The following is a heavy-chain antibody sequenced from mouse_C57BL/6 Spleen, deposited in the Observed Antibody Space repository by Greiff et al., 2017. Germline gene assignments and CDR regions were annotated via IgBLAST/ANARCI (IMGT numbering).Heavy chain of an antibody. CDR2: IYPGSGST. CDR1: GYTFTSYW. Sequence: QVQLQQPGAELVKPGASVKMSCKASGYTFTSYWITWVKQRPGQGLEWIGDIYPGSGSTNYHEKFKSKATLTVDTSSSTAYMQLSSLTSEDSAVYYCARPHYYGSSYAMDYWGQGTSVTVSS. V-gene: IGHV1-55*01. J-gene: IGHJ4*01. CDR3: ARPHYYGSSYAMDY. D-gene: IGHD1-1*01.